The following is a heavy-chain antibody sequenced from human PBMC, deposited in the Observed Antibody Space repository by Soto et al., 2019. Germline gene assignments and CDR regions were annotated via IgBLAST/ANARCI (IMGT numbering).Heavy chain of an antibody. D-gene: IGHD6-13*01. CDR1: GGTFSSYA. CDR2: IIPIFGTA. J-gene: IGHJ4*02. Sequence: ASVKVSCKASGGTFSSYAISWVRQAPGQGLEWMGGIIPIFGTANYAQKFQGRVTITADESTRTAYMELSSLRSEDTAVYYCARGSSRWYYFDYWGQGTLVTVYS. V-gene: IGHV1-69*13. CDR3: ARGSSRWYYFDY.